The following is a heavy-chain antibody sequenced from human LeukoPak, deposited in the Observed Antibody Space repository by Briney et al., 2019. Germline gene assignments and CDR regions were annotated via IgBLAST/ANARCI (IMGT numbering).Heavy chain of an antibody. J-gene: IGHJ4*02. CDR2: INSNNGGE. D-gene: IGHD6-6*01. CDR1: GYTFTAHF. Sequence: ASVKVSCKASGYTFTAHFIHWVRQAPGQGLEWMGQINSNNGGEKYAPKFQGRVAVLRDTSINTIYLDLTSLTSDDTAVYYCAREPYTTSSDRHEKAFDYWGQGTPVTVSS. V-gene: IGHV1-2*06. CDR3: AREPYTTSSDRHEKAFDY.